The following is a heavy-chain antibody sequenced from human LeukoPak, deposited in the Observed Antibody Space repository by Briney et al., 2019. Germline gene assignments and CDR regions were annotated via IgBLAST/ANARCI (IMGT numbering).Heavy chain of an antibody. V-gene: IGHV3-7*05. Sequence: GGSLRLSCAASGFTFTSYWMTWVRQAPGKGLEWVANIKQDGSEKYYVDSVKGRFTISRDNANNSLFLQMNSLRAEDTAVYYCAREFRGPDYWGQGTLVTVSS. J-gene: IGHJ4*02. CDR2: IKQDGSEK. D-gene: IGHD5-12*01. CDR1: GFTFTSYW. CDR3: AREFRGPDY.